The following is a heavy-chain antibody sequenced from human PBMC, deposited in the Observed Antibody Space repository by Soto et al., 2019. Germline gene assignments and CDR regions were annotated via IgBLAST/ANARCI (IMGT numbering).Heavy chain of an antibody. Sequence: QVRLVQSGADMKKPGASVTVSCRASGYTFTTYYLHWVRQAPGQGLEWMGIINPNGGSTTYSQHFQGSITLTRDTSATTVYMELTGLTFADTAVYFCARDPVPSDAGPVRYPADIWGQGTLVTISS. V-gene: IGHV1-46*01. J-gene: IGHJ3*02. CDR2: INPNGGST. CDR1: GYTFTTYY. D-gene: IGHD2-2*02. CDR3: ARDPVPSDAGPVRYPADI.